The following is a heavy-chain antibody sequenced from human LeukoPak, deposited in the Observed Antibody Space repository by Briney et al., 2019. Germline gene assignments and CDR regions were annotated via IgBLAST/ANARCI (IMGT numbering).Heavy chain of an antibody. CDR2: MNPNSGNT. Sequence: ASVKVSCKASGYTFTSYDINWVRQATGQELEWMGWMNPNSGNTGYAQKFQGRVTMTRNTSISTAYMELSSLRSEDTAVYYCARLVGATVDPFDYWGQGTLVTVSS. J-gene: IGHJ4*02. V-gene: IGHV1-8*01. CDR1: GYTFTSYD. D-gene: IGHD1-26*01. CDR3: ARLVGATVDPFDY.